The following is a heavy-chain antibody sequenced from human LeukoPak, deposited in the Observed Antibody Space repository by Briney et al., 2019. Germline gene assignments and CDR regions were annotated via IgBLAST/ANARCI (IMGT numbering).Heavy chain of an antibody. Sequence: PGGSLRLSCAASGFTFSIHGMNWVRQAPGKGLEWVSGISPSGDTTYYADSVKGRFTVSRDDSKNTLYLQINSLRAEDTAVYYCARVFFGDYDSSGYYVYWGQGTLVTVSS. CDR2: ISPSGDTT. V-gene: IGHV3-23*01. CDR1: GFTFSIHG. J-gene: IGHJ4*02. CDR3: ARVFFGDYDSSGYYVY. D-gene: IGHD3-22*01.